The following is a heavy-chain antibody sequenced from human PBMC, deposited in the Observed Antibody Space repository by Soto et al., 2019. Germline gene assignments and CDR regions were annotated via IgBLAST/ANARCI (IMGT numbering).Heavy chain of an antibody. CDR3: ARGILGSGTANGH. D-gene: IGHD3-10*01. CDR1: GFTFSNYW. J-gene: IGHJ4*02. Sequence: EVQLAESGGGLVQPGGSLILSCAASGFTFSNYWMVWVRQAPRKGLVWVSRIIGDGLYTTYADSVKGRFTNSRENAKNTVYLQVNSLRVEDMAVYYFARGILGSGTANGHWCQGTLVTVAS. V-gene: IGHV3-74*03. CDR2: IIGDGLYT.